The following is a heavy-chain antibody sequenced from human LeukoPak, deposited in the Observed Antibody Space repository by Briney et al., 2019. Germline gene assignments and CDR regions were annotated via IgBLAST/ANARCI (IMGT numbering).Heavy chain of an antibody. J-gene: IGHJ2*01. Sequence: SVKVSCKASGGTFSSYAISWVRQAPGQGLEWMGGIIPIFGTANYAQKFQGRVTITADESTSTAYMELRSLRSDDTAVYYCASTENWYFDLWGRGTLVTVSS. V-gene: IGHV1-69*13. CDR2: IIPIFGTA. D-gene: IGHD1-14*01. CDR1: GGTFSSYA. CDR3: ASTENWYFDL.